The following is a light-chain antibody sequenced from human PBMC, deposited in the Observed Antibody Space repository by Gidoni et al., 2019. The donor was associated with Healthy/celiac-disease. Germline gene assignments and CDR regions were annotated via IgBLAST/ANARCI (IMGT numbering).Light chain of an antibody. CDR2: GAS. V-gene: IGKV3-20*01. CDR1: QSVSSSY. Sequence: EMVLPQSPGTLSLSPGERATLSCRASQSVSSSYLAWYQKKPGQAPRLLIYGASSRATGIPDRFSGSGSGTDFTLTISRLEPEDFAVYYCQQYGSSPPWTFXXXTKVEIK. CDR3: QQYGSSPPWT. J-gene: IGKJ1*01.